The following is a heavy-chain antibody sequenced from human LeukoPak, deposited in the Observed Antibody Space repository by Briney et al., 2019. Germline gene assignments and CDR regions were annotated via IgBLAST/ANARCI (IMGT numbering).Heavy chain of an antibody. D-gene: IGHD3-16*01. V-gene: IGHV3-48*03. CDR2: ISSSGSTI. J-gene: IGHJ4*02. CDR1: GFTVSSYE. CDR3: ARSMITFGWVFDY. Sequence: PGGSLRLSCASSGFTVSSYEMNWVRQAPGKGLEWVSYISSSGSTIYYADSVKGRFTISRDNAKNSLYLQMNSLRAEDTAVYYGARSMITFGWVFDYRGQGTLVTVSS.